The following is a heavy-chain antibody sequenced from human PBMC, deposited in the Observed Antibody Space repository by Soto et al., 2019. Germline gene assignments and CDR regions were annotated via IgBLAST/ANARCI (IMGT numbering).Heavy chain of an antibody. J-gene: IGHJ3*01. V-gene: IGHV4-59*03. Sequence: SETLSLTCTVSGGSINNYYWNWIRQPPGKGLEWIGYVSYSGRTNYNPSLKSRVNMLVDKSKNQFSLNLTSVTAADTAVYYCAPLQYTVVTAIDVWGQGTMVTVSS. CDR2: VSYSGRT. D-gene: IGHD4-17*01. CDR3: APLQYTVVTAIDV. CDR1: GGSINNYY.